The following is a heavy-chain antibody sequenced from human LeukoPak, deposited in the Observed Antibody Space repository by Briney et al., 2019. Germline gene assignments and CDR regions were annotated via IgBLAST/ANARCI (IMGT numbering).Heavy chain of an antibody. D-gene: IGHD1-1*01. J-gene: IGHJ4*02. CDR1: XYXXTXYG. CDR2: IIAYIVTT. V-gene: IGHV1-18*01. CDR3: ARWIWNQTLPFDY. Sequence: ASXXXXXXAXXYXXTXYGISGVGQAPGKGVEWMGRIIAYIVTTNYAHNLQGRFTMTTATSTSTAYMDLRSLRSDDTAVYYCARWIWNQTLPFDYWGQGTLVTVSS.